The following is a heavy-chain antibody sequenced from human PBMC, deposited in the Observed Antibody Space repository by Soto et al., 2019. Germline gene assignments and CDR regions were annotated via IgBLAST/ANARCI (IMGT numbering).Heavy chain of an antibody. V-gene: IGHV1-18*04. CDR3: ARDRKGDY. CDR1: GYTFTSYY. J-gene: IGHJ4*02. CDR2: INAYNGNT. Sequence: QVQLVQSGAEVKMPGASVKVSCKTSGYTFTSYYINWVRQAPGQGLEWMGWINAYNGNTNYAQKLQGRVTMTTDTSTNTAYMELRSLRSDDTAFYYCARDRKGDYWGQGTLVTDSS.